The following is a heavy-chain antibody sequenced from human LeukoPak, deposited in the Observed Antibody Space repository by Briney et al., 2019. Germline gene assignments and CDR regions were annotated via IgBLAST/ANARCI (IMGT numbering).Heavy chain of an antibody. V-gene: IGHV1-18*01. CDR2: ISAYNGNT. J-gene: IGHJ4*02. CDR1: GYTFTSYG. CDR3: ARGLHFRVYDSSDFYLH. D-gene: IGHD3-22*01. Sequence: ASVKVSCKASGYTFTSYGISWVRQAPGQGLEWMGRISAYNGNTNYAQKLQGRVTMTTDTSTSTAYMELRSLRSDDTAVYYCARGLHFRVYDSSDFYLHWGQGTLVTVSS.